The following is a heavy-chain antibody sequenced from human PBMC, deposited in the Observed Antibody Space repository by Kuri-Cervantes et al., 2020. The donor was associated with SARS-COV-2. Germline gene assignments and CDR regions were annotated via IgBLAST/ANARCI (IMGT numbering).Heavy chain of an antibody. CDR1: GGSITSHN. J-gene: IGHJ3*02. Sequence: GSLRLSCTVSGGSITSHNRSWIRQPPGKGLEWIGYLDYSGNTNYNPSLRSRATISVDTSKKQFSLQLSSVTAADTAVYYCARQDPEDSSGYYPYMDDAFDIWGQGTMVTVSS. V-gene: IGHV4-59*08. D-gene: IGHD3-22*01. CDR3: ARQDPEDSSGYYPYMDDAFDI. CDR2: LDYSGNT.